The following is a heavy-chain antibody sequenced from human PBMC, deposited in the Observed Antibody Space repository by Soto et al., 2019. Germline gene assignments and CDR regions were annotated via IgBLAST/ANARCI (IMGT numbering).Heavy chain of an antibody. CDR2: IKQDGSEK. CDR1: GFTFSSYW. J-gene: IGHJ6*02. CDR3: ARDMDCSSTSCYTELYYYYGMDV. D-gene: IGHD2-2*02. V-gene: IGHV3-7*03. Sequence: GGSLRLSCAASGFTFSSYWMGWVRQAPGKGLEWVANIKQDGSEKYYVDSVKGRFTISRDNAKNSLYLQMNSLRAEDTAVYYCARDMDCSSTSCYTELYYYYGMDVWGQGTTVTVSS.